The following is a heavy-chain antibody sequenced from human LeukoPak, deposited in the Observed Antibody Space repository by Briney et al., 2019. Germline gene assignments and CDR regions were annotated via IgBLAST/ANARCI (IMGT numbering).Heavy chain of an antibody. D-gene: IGHD1-26*01. V-gene: IGHV3-21*01. CDR1: GLTFSSYA. Sequence: GGSLRLSCAASGLTFSSYAMSWVRQAPGKGLEWVSSISSSSSYIYYADSVKGRFTISRDNAKNSLYLQMNSLRAEDTAVSYCASLSGSRFDPWGQGTLVTVSS. CDR3: ASLSGSRFDP. CDR2: ISSSSSYI. J-gene: IGHJ5*02.